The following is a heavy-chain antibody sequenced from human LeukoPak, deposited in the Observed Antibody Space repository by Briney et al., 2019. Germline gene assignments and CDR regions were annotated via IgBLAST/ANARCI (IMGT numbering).Heavy chain of an antibody. CDR1: GFTFSSYG. CDR3: ARRDIVLMVYAQYDAFDI. CDR2: IKQDGSEK. Sequence: GRSLRLSCAASGFTFSSYGMHWVRQAPGKGLEWVANIKQDGSEKYYVDSVKGRFTISRDNAKNSLYLQMNSLRAEDTAVYYCARRDIVLMVYAQYDAFDIWGQGTMVTVSS. D-gene: IGHD2-8*01. V-gene: IGHV3-7*01. J-gene: IGHJ3*02.